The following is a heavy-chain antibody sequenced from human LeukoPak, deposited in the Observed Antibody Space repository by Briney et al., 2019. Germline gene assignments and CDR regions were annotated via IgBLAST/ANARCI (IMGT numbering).Heavy chain of an antibody. CDR1: PFALSRAW. CDR3: TTDLAAVGKGEFDY. J-gene: IGHJ4*02. Sequence: GGSLRLSCAASPFALSRAWMNWVRQAPGKELEWVGHFKSKTATNYAAPVKGRFTFSSDDSQNTLYLQMSSLKTEDTAVYYCTTDLAAVGKGEFDYWGQGTLVTVSS. CDR2: FKSKTAT. D-gene: IGHD6-13*01. V-gene: IGHV3-15*01.